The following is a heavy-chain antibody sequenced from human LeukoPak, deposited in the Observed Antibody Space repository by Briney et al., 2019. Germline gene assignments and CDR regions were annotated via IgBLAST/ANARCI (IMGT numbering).Heavy chain of an antibody. CDR1: GFPFSDYG. J-gene: IGHJ4*02. V-gene: IGHV3-30*18. CDR2: ISHDGSNK. Sequence: GGSLRLSRAASGFPFSDYGMYWVRQAPGKGLEWLAVISHDGSNKYYADSVKGRITISRDNSMNTLYLQMNSLRAEDTAVYYCAKVRWGSDNALDSRGQGTLVTGSS. CDR3: AKVRWGSDNALDS. D-gene: IGHD3-16*01.